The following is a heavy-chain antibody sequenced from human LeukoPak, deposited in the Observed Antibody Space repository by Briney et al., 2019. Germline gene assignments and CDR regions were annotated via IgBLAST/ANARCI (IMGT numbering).Heavy chain of an antibody. CDR2: IIPIFGTA. J-gene: IGHJ5*02. Sequence: GASVKVPCKASGGTFSSYAISWVRQAPGQGLEWMGGIIPIFGTANYAQKFQGRVTITADESTSTAYMELSSLRSEDTAVYYCATWSVTIFGVMNWFDPWGQGTLVTVSS. D-gene: IGHD3-3*01. CDR3: ATWSVTIFGVMNWFDP. V-gene: IGHV1-69*01. CDR1: GGTFSSYA.